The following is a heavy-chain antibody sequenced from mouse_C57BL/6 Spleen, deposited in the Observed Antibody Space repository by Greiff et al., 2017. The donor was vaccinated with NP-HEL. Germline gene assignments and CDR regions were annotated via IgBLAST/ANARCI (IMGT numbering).Heavy chain of an antibody. CDR2: FYPGSGSI. Sequence: QVQLQQSGAELVKPGASVKLSCKASGYTFTEYTIHWVKQRSGQGLEWIGWFYPGSGSIKYNEKFKDKATLTADKSSSTVYMELSRLTSEDSAVYFCARHEGGDYGSSHYAMDYWGQGTSVTVSS. J-gene: IGHJ4*01. CDR1: GYTFTEYT. V-gene: IGHV1-62-2*01. D-gene: IGHD1-1*01. CDR3: ARHEGGDYGSSHYAMDY.